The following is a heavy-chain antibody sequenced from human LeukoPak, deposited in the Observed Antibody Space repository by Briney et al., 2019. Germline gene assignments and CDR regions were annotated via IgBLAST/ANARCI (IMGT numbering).Heavy chain of an antibody. CDR3: AREGPRETGYTAVY. CDR1: GGPINGHY. Sequence: PPETPSLTCTVSGGPINGHYWSWIRQPPGKGLEWIGIISDNGGTSYNPSLKSRVTISIDTSKNQFSLKVSSVTAADTAVYYCAREGPRETGYTAVYGGQGPLVTVST. CDR2: ISDNGGT. D-gene: IGHD5-24*01. J-gene: IGHJ4*02. V-gene: IGHV4-59*11.